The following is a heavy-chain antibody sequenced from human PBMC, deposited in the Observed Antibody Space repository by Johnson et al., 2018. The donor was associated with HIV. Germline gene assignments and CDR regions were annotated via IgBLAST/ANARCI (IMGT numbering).Heavy chain of an antibody. CDR1: GFTFSSYA. V-gene: IGHV3-30-3*01. J-gene: IGHJ3*02. CDR2: ISFDGSKE. Sequence: QMQLVESGGGVVQPGRSLRLSCAASGFTFSSYAMHWVRQAPGKGLEWVAVISFDGSKEYYADSVKGRFTISRDNSKKTLFLQMNRLRAEDTAVYYCAKDRTNWGYDAFVIWGQGTMVTVSS. D-gene: IGHD3-16*01. CDR3: AKDRTNWGYDAFVI.